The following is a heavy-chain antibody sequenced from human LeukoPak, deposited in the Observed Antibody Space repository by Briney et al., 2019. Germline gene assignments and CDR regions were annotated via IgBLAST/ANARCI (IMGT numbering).Heavy chain of an antibody. J-gene: IGHJ6*02. V-gene: IGHV3-11*01. CDR3: ARVRYSSSSDYGMDV. CDR2: ISSSDSTI. Sequence: GGSLRLSCAASGFTFSDYYMSWIRQAPGKGLEWVSYISSSDSTIYYADSVKGRFTISRDNAKNSLYLQMNSLRAEDTDVYYCARVRYSSSSDYGMDVWGQGTMVTVSS. D-gene: IGHD6-13*01. CDR1: GFTFSDYY.